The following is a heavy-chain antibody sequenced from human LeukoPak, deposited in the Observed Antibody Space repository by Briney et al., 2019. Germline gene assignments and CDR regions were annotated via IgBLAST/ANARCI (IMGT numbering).Heavy chain of an antibody. D-gene: IGHD2-2*02. Sequence: EGSLRLSCAASGFTFSSYSMNWVRQAPGKGLEWVSAISGSGGSTYYADSVKGRFTISRDNSKNTLYLQMNSLRAEDTAVYYCAKDQPHIVVVPAAIGYWGQGTLVTVSS. CDR1: GFTFSSYS. V-gene: IGHV3-23*01. J-gene: IGHJ4*02. CDR2: ISGSGGST. CDR3: AKDQPHIVVVPAAIGY.